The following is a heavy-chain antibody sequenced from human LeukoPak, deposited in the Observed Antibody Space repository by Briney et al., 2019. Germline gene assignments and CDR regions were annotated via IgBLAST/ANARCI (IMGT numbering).Heavy chain of an antibody. CDR1: GYTLTELS. CDR2: FDPEDGET. Sequence: ASVKVSCKVSGYTLTELSMHWVRQAPGKGLEWMGGFDPEDGETIYAQKFQGRVTMTEDTSTDTAYMELSSLRSEDTAVYYCARYDYVWGSYRYPNDYWGQGTLVTVSS. D-gene: IGHD3-16*02. CDR3: ARYDYVWGSYRYPNDY. J-gene: IGHJ4*02. V-gene: IGHV1-24*01.